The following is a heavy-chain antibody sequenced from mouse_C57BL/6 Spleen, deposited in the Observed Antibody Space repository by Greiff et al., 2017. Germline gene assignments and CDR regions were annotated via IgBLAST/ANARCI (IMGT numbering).Heavy chain of an antibody. CDR1: GYTFTGYW. D-gene: IGHD2-1*01. CDR3: AKILYGNYEGYYAMDY. V-gene: IGHV1-9*01. Sequence: VQLQQSGAELMKPGASVKLSCKATGYTFTGYWIEWVKQRPGHGLEWIGEIIPGSGSTNYNEKFKGKATFTADTSSNTAYMQLSSLTTEDSAIYYCAKILYGNYEGYYAMDYWGQGTSVTVSS. CDR2: IIPGSGST. J-gene: IGHJ4*01.